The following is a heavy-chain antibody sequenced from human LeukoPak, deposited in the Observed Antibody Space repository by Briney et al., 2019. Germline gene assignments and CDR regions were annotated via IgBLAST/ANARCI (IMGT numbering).Heavy chain of an antibody. CDR2: ISYDGSDK. D-gene: IGHD5-18*01. V-gene: IGHV3-30*18. J-gene: IGHJ4*02. CDR3: AKDQKGILALDY. Sequence: GGSLRLSCAASGFTFSSYGMHWVRQAPGKGLEWVAVISYDGSDKYYADSVKGRVTISRDNSRNTLYLQMNSLGAEDTAVYYCAKDQKGILALDYWGQGTLVTVSS. CDR1: GFTFSSYG.